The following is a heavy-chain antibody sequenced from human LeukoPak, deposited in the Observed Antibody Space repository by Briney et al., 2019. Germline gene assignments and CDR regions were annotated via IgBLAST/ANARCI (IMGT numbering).Heavy chain of an antibody. CDR1: GFTFSNFN. Sequence: PGGSLRLSCAVSGFTFSNFNMHWVRQAPGKGLEWVAVIWYDGSNRYYADSVRGRFTVSRDNSKRTLYLQMNSLRVEDTAVYYCASASSYYDSTVYEYYLEHWGQGTLVTVSS. J-gene: IGHJ1*01. CDR2: IWYDGSNR. V-gene: IGHV3-33*01. CDR3: ASASSYYDSTVYEYYLEH. D-gene: IGHD3-22*01.